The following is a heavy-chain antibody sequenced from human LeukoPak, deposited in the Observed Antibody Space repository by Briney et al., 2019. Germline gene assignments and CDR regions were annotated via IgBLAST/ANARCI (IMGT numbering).Heavy chain of an antibody. J-gene: IGHJ5*02. Sequence: PSETLSLTCTVSGGSISSSSYYWGWIRQPPGKGLEWIGSLHYSGSTYYNPSLRSRVTISVDTSKNQFSLKLSSVTAADTAVYYCARHERANWFDPWGQGTLVTVSS. V-gene: IGHV4-39*01. CDR1: GGSISSSSYY. CDR2: LHYSGST. CDR3: ARHERANWFDP. D-gene: IGHD6-25*01.